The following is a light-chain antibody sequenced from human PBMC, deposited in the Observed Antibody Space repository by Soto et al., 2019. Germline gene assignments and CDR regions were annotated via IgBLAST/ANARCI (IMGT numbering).Light chain of an antibody. CDR2: EVR. CDR1: SSDIGNNNY. CDR3: SSYTNTDTRV. Sequence: QSVLTQPASVSGSPGQSITISCTGTSSDIGNNNYVSWYQHHPGKAPKLIIYEVRNRPSGVSDRFSGSKSGNTASLIISGLQAGDEADYYCSSYTNTDTRVFGGGTKLTVL. V-gene: IGLV2-14*01. J-gene: IGLJ2*01.